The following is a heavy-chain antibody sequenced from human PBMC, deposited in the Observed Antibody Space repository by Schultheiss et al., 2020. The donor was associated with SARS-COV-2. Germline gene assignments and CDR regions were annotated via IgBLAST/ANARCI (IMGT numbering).Heavy chain of an antibody. CDR3: ARVRAAAYYYDSSGYYFDY. V-gene: IGHV3-21*05. Sequence: GGSLRLSCAASGFTFRSYAMSWVRQAPGKGLEWVSYISSSSSYTNYADSVKGRFTISRDNAKNSLYLQMNSLRAEDTAVYYCARVRAAAYYYDSSGYYFDYWGQGTLVTVSS. CDR1: GFTFRSYA. CDR2: ISSSSSYT. D-gene: IGHD3-22*01. J-gene: IGHJ4*02.